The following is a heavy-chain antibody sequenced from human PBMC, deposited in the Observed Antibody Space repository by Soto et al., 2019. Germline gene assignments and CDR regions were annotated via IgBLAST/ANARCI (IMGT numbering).Heavy chain of an antibody. J-gene: IGHJ6*02. V-gene: IGHV1-69*13. CDR3: ARGRDTYYDILFFFSSRYQYYCTDF. Sequence: SVKVSCKASGGTFSSYAISWVRQAPGQELEWMGGIIPIFGTANYAQKFQGRVTITADESTSTAYMELSSLKSEDTAVYYCARGRDTYYDILFFFSSRYQYYCTDFWGPGPMVTVSS. CDR2: IIPIFGTA. CDR1: GGTFSSYA. D-gene: IGHD3-9*01.